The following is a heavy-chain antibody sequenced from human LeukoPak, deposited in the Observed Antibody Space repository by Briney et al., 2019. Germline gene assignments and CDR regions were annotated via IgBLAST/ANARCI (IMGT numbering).Heavy chain of an antibody. Sequence: GGSLRLSCAASGFTFSSYAMHWVRQAPGKGLEWVAVISYDGSNKYYADSVKGRFTISRDNSKNTLYLQMNSLRAEDTAVYYCASYIGYSSGWYYYYYYMDVWGKGTTVTVSS. V-gene: IGHV3-30*04. CDR3: ASYIGYSSGWYYYYYYMDV. D-gene: IGHD6-19*01. CDR1: GFTFSSYA. CDR2: ISYDGSNK. J-gene: IGHJ6*03.